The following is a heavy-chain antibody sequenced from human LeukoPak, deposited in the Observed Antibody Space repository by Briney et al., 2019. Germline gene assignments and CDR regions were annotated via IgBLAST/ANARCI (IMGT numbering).Heavy chain of an antibody. CDR1: GFTFSTYW. J-gene: IGHJ4*02. V-gene: IGHV3-7*04. Sequence: GGSLRLSCSASGFTFSTYWMTWVRQAPGKGLEWVANIKQDGSKKSYVDSVKGRFTISSDNAKNSLYLQMNSLRAEDTAIYYCTRVGYIDEGIDYWGQGTLVTVSS. CDR3: TRVGYIDEGIDY. CDR2: IKQDGSKK. D-gene: IGHD5-24*01.